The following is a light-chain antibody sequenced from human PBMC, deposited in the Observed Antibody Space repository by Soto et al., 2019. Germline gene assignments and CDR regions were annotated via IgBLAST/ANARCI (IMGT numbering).Light chain of an antibody. Sequence: QSALTQPASVSGSPGQSITISCSGTTNDVGGYNYVSWYQQHPGKAPKLLIYGVTDRPSGVSSRFSGSKSGNAASLTISGLQAEDEGYYYCRSYTSSYTWVFGGGTKLTVL. V-gene: IGLV2-14*03. CDR1: TNDVGGYNY. CDR2: GVT. J-gene: IGLJ3*02. CDR3: RSYTSSYTWV.